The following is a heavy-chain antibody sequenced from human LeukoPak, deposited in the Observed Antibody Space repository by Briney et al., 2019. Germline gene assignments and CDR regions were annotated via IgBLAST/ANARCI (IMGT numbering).Heavy chain of an antibody. CDR3: ARRYSGYDCGYFDY. D-gene: IGHD5-12*01. CDR1: GGSISSHY. Sequence: PSETLSLTCTVSGGSISSHYWSWIRQPAGKGLEWLRRIYTSGSTNYNPSLKSRVTMSVDTSKNQFSLKLSSVTAADTAVYYCARRYSGYDCGYFDYWGQGTLVTVSS. V-gene: IGHV4-4*07. CDR2: IYTSGST. J-gene: IGHJ4*02.